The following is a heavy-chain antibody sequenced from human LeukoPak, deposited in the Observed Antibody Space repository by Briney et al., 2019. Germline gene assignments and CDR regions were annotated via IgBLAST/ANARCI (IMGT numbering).Heavy chain of an antibody. CDR3: VRHGGRGGATMGAFDS. Sequence: SETLSLTCTVSGGSFSSSSHHWGWIRQSPGKGLEWIGSVYYGRTTYYNPSLDGRVTVSLDTSANQFSLQLNSVTAADTAVYYCVRHGGRGGATMGAFDSWGQGSLVTVSS. J-gene: IGHJ5*01. CDR2: VYYGRTT. CDR1: GGSFSSSSHH. V-gene: IGHV4-39*01. D-gene: IGHD5-12*01.